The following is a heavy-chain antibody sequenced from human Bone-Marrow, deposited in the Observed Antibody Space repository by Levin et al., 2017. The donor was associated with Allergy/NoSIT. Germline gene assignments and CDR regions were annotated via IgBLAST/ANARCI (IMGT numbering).Heavy chain of an antibody. CDR2: IYSNGDA. V-gene: IGHV4-59*12. CDR3: ARARDNFGYLPLDH. J-gene: IGHJ4*02. D-gene: IGHD5-18*01. Sequence: SETLSLTCSVSGGSMSRYYWSWIRQSPERGLEWIAYIYSNGDASYNPSLEGRVTISVDTPRNQFSLRLRSVTAADTALYYCARARDNFGYLPLDHWGQGTLVIVSS. CDR1: GGSMSRYY.